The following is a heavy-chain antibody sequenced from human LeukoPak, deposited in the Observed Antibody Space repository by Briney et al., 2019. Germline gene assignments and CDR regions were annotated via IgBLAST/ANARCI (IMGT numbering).Heavy chain of an antibody. CDR2: TYYRSKWYN. Sequence: SQTLSLTCAISGDSVSSNSAAWNWIMQSPSRGLEWLGRTYYRSKWYNDYAVSVKSRITINPDTSKNQFSLHLNSVTPEDTAVYYCARDQGYASGAWSDAFNIWGQGTMVTVSS. J-gene: IGHJ3*02. CDR3: ARDQGYASGAWSDAFNI. V-gene: IGHV6-1*01. D-gene: IGHD6-19*01. CDR1: GDSVSSNSAA.